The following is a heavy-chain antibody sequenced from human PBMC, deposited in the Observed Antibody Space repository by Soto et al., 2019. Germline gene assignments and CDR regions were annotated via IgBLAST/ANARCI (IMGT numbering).Heavy chain of an antibody. CDR3: ARERALGYCSSTSCYGLQYGMDV. D-gene: IGHD2-2*01. CDR1: GGTFSSYA. CDR2: IIPIFGTA. V-gene: IGHV1-69*13. Sequence: ASVKVSCKASGGTFSSYAISWVRQAPGQGLEWMGGIIPIFGTANYAQKFQGRVTITADESTSTAYMELSSLRSEDTAVYYCARERALGYCSSTSCYGLQYGMDVWGQGTTVTVSS. J-gene: IGHJ6*02.